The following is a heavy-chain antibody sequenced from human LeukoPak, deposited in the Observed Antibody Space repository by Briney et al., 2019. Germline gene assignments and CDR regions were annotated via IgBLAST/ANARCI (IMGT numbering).Heavy chain of an antibody. CDR1: GYSFTSYW. V-gene: IGHV5-51*01. Sequence: GESLKISCKGSGYSFTSYWIAWVRQMPGKGLEWMGIIYPGDSDTRYSPSFQGQVTISADKSISIAYLQWSSLKASDTAMYYCAKLPCLNVGNSCYFDNWGQGTLVTVSS. J-gene: IGHJ4*02. D-gene: IGHD4-23*01. CDR2: IYPGDSDT. CDR3: AKLPCLNVGNSCYFDN.